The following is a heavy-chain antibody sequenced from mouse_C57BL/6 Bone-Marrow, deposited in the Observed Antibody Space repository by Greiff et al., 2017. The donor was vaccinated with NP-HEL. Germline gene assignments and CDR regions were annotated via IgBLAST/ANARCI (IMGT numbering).Heavy chain of an antibody. J-gene: IGHJ3*01. D-gene: IGHD2-5*01. Sequence: QVHVKQSGPELVKPGASVKISCKASGYSFTSYYIHWVKQRPGQGLEWIGWIYPGSGNTKYNEKFKGKATLTADTSSSTAYMQLSSLTSEDSAVYYCARDYSNYIFAYWGQGTLVTVSA. CDR3: ARDYSNYIFAY. CDR1: GYSFTSYY. V-gene: IGHV1-66*01. CDR2: IYPGSGNT.